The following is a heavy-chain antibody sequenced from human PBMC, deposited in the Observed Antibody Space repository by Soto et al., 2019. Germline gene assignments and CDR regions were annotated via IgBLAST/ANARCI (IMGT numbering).Heavy chain of an antibody. J-gene: IGHJ5*02. Sequence: QVQLQQWGAGLLKPSETLSLTCAVYGGSFSGYYWSWIRQPPGKGLGWIGEINHSGSTNYNPSLKSRVTISVDTSKNQFSLKLSSVTAADTAVYYCAREGASITMVRGVINWFDPWGQGTLVTVSS. V-gene: IGHV4-34*01. CDR2: INHSGST. D-gene: IGHD3-10*01. CDR3: AREGASITMVRGVINWFDP. CDR1: GGSFSGYY.